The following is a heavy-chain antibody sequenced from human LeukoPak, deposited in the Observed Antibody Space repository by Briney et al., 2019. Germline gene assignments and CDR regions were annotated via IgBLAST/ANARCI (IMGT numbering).Heavy chain of an antibody. Sequence: KPSETLSLTCAVYGGSFSGYYWSWIRQPPGKGLEWIGEINHSGSTNYNPSLKSRVTISVDTSKNQFSLKLSSVTAADTAVYYCAREKYNWNRHFDYWGQGTLVTVSS. CDR2: INHSGST. CDR1: GGSFSGYY. J-gene: IGHJ4*02. CDR3: AREKYNWNRHFDY. D-gene: IGHD1-20*01. V-gene: IGHV4-34*01.